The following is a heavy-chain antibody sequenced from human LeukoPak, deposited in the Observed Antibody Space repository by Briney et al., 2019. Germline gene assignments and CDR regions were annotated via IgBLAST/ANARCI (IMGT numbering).Heavy chain of an antibody. Sequence: PSETLSLTCTVSGGSITSYYWTWIRQPPGKGLEWIGFIYGDGSTKYNPSLKSRVTMSVDTSKNQFSLKLSSVTAADTAVYYCARQNLAYYYGSGSLAFDYWGQGTLVTVSS. D-gene: IGHD3-10*01. CDR3: ARQNLAYYYGSGSLAFDY. CDR2: IYGDGST. V-gene: IGHV4-59*08. CDR1: GGSITSYY. J-gene: IGHJ4*02.